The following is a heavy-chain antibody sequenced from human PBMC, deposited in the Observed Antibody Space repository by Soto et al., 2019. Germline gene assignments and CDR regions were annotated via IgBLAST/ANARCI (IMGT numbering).Heavy chain of an antibody. CDR1: GFTFSNYA. D-gene: IGHD6-25*01. CDR3: AKFFVETGSNSGWPWSFHY. V-gene: IGHV3-23*01. J-gene: IGHJ4*02. Sequence: EVQLLESGGGLVQPGRSLRLSCAASGFTFSNYAMSWVRQAPGQGLDWVSAIIGSGGTTYYADSVKGRFTISRDNSKNTLFLQMNSLRAEDAAVYYCAKFFVETGSNSGWPWSFHYWGQGTLVTVSS. CDR2: IIGSGGTT.